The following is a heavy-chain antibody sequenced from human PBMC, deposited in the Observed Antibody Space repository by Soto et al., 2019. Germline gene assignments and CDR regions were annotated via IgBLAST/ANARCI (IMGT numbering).Heavy chain of an antibody. J-gene: IGHJ5*02. D-gene: IGHD4-4*01. CDR3: ASSNYSNYGIHWFDP. CDR1: GGTFSSYS. CDR2: IIPIFGTA. Sequence: GASVKVSCKASGGTFSSYSISWVLQAPGQGLEWMGGIIPIFGTANYAQKFQGRVTITADESTSTAYTELSSLRSEDKAVYYCASSNYSNYGIHWFDPWGQGTLVTVSS. V-gene: IGHV1-69*13.